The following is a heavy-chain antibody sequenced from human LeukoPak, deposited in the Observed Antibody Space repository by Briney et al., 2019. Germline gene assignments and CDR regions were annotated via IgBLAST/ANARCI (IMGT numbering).Heavy chain of an antibody. D-gene: IGHD3-3*01. Sequence: SQTLSLTCAISGDSVSSNSAAWNWIRQSPSRGLEWLGRTYYRSKWYNYYAVSVKSRITINPDTSKNQFSLQLNSVTPEDTAVYYCARDNHVYDFWSGYYFDYWGQGTLDTVSS. J-gene: IGHJ4*02. CDR1: GDSVSSNSAA. CDR2: TYYRSKWYN. V-gene: IGHV6-1*01. CDR3: ARDNHVYDFWSGYYFDY.